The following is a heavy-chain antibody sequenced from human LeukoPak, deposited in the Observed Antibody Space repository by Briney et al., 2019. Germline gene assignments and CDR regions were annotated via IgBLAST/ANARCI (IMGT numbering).Heavy chain of an antibody. CDR3: ARVKSPHLLRILWPLRQDY. D-gene: IGHD2-15*01. J-gene: IGHJ4*02. CDR1: GYTFTSYG. V-gene: IGHV1-18*01. Sequence: GASVKVSCKASGYTFTSYGISWVRQAPGQGLEWMGWISAYNGNTNYAQKLQGRVTMTTVTSTSTAYMELRSLRSDDTAVYYCARVKSPHLLRILWPLRQDYWGQGTLVTVSS. CDR2: ISAYNGNT.